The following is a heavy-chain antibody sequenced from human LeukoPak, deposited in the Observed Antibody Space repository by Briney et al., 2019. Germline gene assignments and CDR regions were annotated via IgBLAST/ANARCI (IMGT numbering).Heavy chain of an antibody. CDR1: GNTFTTSL. Sequence: GESLEISCRDSGNTFTTSLIVWVRQMPGKGLEWMGIIYPGDSDTKYSPSFQGQVTISADKSISPAYLHWNSLKASDTATYYCARPKYSSSLAFDFWGQGTPVTVSS. CDR3: ARPKYSSSLAFDF. CDR2: IYPGDSDT. V-gene: IGHV5-51*01. D-gene: IGHD6-6*01. J-gene: IGHJ4*02.